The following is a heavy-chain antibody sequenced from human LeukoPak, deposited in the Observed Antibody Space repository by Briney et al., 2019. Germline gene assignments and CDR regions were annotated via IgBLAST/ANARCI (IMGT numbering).Heavy chain of an antibody. CDR2: INAGNGDT. D-gene: IGHD6-19*01. CDR1: GNSISNYA. Sequence: ASVKVSCKASGNSISNYAVSWVRQAPGQKLEWMGWINAGNGDTKYSQKFQDRVTITRDTSASTAYIGLSSLGSEDTAVYYCARGIGASSGWYLIDYWGQGALVTVSS. V-gene: IGHV1-3*01. J-gene: IGHJ4*02. CDR3: ARGIGASSGWYLIDY.